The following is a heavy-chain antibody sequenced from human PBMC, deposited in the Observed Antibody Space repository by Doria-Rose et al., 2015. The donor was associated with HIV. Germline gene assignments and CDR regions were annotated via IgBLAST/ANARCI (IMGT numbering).Heavy chain of an antibody. CDR1: GYTFGDHA. D-gene: IGHD1-26*01. Sequence: ESEGGLVQPGRSLRLSCTAYGYTFGDHAMSWFRQASGKGLEWIGFIRSKAYGGTKDYAASVKGRVTISRDESKSIAYLQLNSLKTEDTAVYFCARVGWELLYFFDYWGQGTLVTVSS. CDR2: IRSKAYGGTK. J-gene: IGHJ4*02. V-gene: IGHV3-49*03. CDR3: ARVGWELLYFFDY.